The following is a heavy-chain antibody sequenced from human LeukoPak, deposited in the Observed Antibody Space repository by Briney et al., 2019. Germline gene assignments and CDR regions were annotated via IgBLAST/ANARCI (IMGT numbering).Heavy chain of an antibody. CDR3: TRVPGRY. Sequence: GGSLRLSCAASGFTFSNHGMHWVRQAPGKGLEWVAVISYDGSNKYYADSVKGRFTISRDNSKNTLYLQMNSLRAEDTAVYYCTRVPGRYWGQGTLVTVSS. CDR2: ISYDGSNK. CDR1: GFTFSNHG. V-gene: IGHV3-30*03. J-gene: IGHJ4*02.